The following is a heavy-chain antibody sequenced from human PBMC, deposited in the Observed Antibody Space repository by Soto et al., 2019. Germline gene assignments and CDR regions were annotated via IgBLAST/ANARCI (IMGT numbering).Heavy chain of an antibody. CDR1: GFTFNSHA. Sequence: GGSLRLSCAASGFTFNSHAMSWVRQRPGKGLEWVAGISGSGFGTYYTDSVKGRFTISRDNSKNTLYLQMNTLRADDTAEYYCAKDRETCSGSSCYSFYFDYWGQGTLVTVSS. D-gene: IGHD2-15*01. J-gene: IGHJ4*02. CDR3: AKDRETCSGSSCYSFYFDY. CDR2: ISGSGFGT. V-gene: IGHV3-23*01.